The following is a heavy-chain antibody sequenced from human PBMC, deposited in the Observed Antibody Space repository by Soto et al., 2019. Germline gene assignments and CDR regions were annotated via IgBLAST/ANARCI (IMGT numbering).Heavy chain of an antibody. CDR3: ARAHYGDYGYGMDV. J-gene: IGHJ6*02. Sequence: QLQLQESGSGLVKPSQTLSLTCAVSGGSISSGGYSWSWIRQPPGKGLEWIGYIYHSGSTYYNPSLKSRVAISVDRSKNQFSLKLSSVTAADTAVYYCARAHYGDYGYGMDVWGQGTTVTVSS. D-gene: IGHD4-17*01. V-gene: IGHV4-30-2*01. CDR1: GGSISSGGYS. CDR2: IYHSGST.